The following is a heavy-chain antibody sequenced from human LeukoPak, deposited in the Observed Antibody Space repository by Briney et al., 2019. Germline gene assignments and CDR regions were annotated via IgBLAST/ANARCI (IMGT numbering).Heavy chain of an antibody. J-gene: IGHJ6*03. D-gene: IGHD4-23*01. CDR1: GFTVSSNY. CDR3: ARVLGVTPNYYYYMDV. Sequence: GGSLRLSCAASGFTVSSNYMSWVRQAPGKGLEWVSIIYSDGITYYADAVKGRFTISRDNSKNTLYLQMNSLRVEDTAVYYCARVLGVTPNYYYYMDVWGKGTTVTVSS. V-gene: IGHV3-53*01. CDR2: IYSDGIT.